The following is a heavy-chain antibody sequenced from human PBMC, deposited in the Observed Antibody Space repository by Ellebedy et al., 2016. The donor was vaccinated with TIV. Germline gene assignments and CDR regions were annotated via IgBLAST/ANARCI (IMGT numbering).Heavy chain of an antibody. Sequence: PGGSLRLSCAASGFTFSDYYMTWIRQAPGKGLEWVSYISSSSSYTNYADSVKGRFTISRDNARNSLYLQMKSLRVDDTAVYYCVRDTVAVPDGNTFDFWGQGTMVSVS. CDR2: ISSSSSYT. J-gene: IGHJ3*01. V-gene: IGHV3-11*06. CDR3: VRDTVAVPDGNTFDF. CDR1: GFTFSDYY. D-gene: IGHD5-24*01.